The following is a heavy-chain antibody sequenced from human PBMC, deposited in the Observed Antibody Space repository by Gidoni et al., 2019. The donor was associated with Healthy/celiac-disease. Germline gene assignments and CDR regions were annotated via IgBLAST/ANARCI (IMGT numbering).Heavy chain of an antibody. Sequence: QVQLVESGGGVVQPGRSLRLSCAASGFPFSSYGMHWVRQAPGKGLEWVAVISYDGSNKYYADSVKGRFTISRDNSKNTLYLQMNSLRAEDTAVYYCAKDQDTAMPYPYYFDYWGQGTLVTVSS. V-gene: IGHV3-30*18. CDR1: GFPFSSYG. CDR3: AKDQDTAMPYPYYFDY. J-gene: IGHJ4*02. CDR2: ISYDGSNK. D-gene: IGHD5-18*01.